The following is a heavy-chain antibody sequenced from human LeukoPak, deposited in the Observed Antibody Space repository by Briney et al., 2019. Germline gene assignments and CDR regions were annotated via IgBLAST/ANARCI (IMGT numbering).Heavy chain of an antibody. CDR3: ARGGSRQYEYYDFWSGYGPLDY. CDR2: IYSGGST. Sequence: GGSLRLSCAASGFTVSSNYMSWVRQAPGKGLEWVSVIYSGGSTYYADSVKGQFTISRDNSKNTLYLQMNSLRAEDTAVYYCARGGSRQYEYYDFWSGYGPLDYWGQGTLVTVSS. CDR1: GFTVSSNY. J-gene: IGHJ4*02. V-gene: IGHV3-53*01. D-gene: IGHD3-3*01.